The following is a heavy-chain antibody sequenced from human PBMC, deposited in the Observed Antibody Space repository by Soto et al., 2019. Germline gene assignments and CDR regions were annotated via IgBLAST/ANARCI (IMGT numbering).Heavy chain of an antibody. CDR2: IYYSGTT. Sequence: SETLSLTCTVSGGSISSGDYYWSWIRQPPGKGLEWIGYIYYSGTTYYNPSLKSRVTISADTSKNQFSLKLSSVTAADTAVYYCARERRGGYWFDPWGQGTLVTVSS. J-gene: IGHJ5*02. CDR3: ARERRGGYWFDP. V-gene: IGHV4-30-4*01. CDR1: GGSISSGDYY.